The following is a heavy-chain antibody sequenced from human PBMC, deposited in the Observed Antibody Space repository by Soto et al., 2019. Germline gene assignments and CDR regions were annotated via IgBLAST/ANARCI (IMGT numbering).Heavy chain of an antibody. CDR2: ISYDGSNK. CDR1: GFTFSNYG. CDR3: ASNSGSGYYGWFDP. J-gene: IGHJ5*02. Sequence: QVQLVESGGGVVQPGRSLRLSCGASGFTFSNYGMHWVRQAPGKGLEWVAVISYDGSNKYYADSVKGRFTISRDNSKNTLYLQMNSLRAEDTAVYYCASNSGSGYYGWFDPWGQGTLVTVSS. D-gene: IGHD3-22*01. V-gene: IGHV3-30*03.